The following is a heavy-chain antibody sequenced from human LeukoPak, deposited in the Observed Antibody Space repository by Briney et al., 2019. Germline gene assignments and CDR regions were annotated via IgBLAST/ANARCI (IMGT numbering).Heavy chain of an antibody. Sequence: PGGSLRLSCAASGFTFSSYSMNWVRQAPGKGLEWVSSISSSSSYIYYADSVKGRFTIPRDDAKNSLYLQMNSLRADDTAVYYCARDLLLRYYFDYWGQGTLVTVSS. CDR2: ISSSSSYI. CDR3: ARDLLLRYYFDY. V-gene: IGHV3-21*01. J-gene: IGHJ4*02. CDR1: GFTFSSYS. D-gene: IGHD2-15*01.